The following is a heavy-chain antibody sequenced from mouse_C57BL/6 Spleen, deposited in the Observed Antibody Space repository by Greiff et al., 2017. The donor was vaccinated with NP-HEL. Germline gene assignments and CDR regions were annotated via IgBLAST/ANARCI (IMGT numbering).Heavy chain of an antibody. CDR1: GYAFSSSW. Sequence: QVQLQQSGPELVKPGASVKISCKASGYAFSSSWMNWVKQRPGKGLEWIGRIYPGDGDTNYNGKFKGKATLTADKSSSTAYTQLSSLTSEDSAVYFCARERLRSFAYWGQGTLVTVSA. CDR2: IYPGDGDT. V-gene: IGHV1-82*01. CDR3: ARERLRSFAY. D-gene: IGHD1-1*01. J-gene: IGHJ3*01.